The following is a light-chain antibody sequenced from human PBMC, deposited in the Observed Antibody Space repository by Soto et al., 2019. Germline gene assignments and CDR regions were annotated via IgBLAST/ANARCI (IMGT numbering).Light chain of an antibody. Sequence: DIQMTQSPSTLSASLGDSVTITCRASQSISRWLAWYQQKPGKAPKLLISDVSNLERGVPSRFSGSGSGTEFTLTISSLETDDVATYYCQQYSSYASFGQGTKVE. CDR1: QSISRW. J-gene: IGKJ1*01. CDR2: DVS. CDR3: QQYSSYAS. V-gene: IGKV1-5*01.